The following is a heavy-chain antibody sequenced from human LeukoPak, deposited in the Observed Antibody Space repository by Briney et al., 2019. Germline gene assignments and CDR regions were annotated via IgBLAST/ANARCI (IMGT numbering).Heavy chain of an antibody. CDR2: IHASGNT. CDR3: ARDLGYGYYFYYYLDV. J-gene: IGHJ6*03. Sequence: ASETLSLTCTVSGGSISSYYWTWLRQPAGKGLEYLGRIHASGNTYYNPSLNSRVAISIDTSKNQFSLKVSSVAAADTAVYYCARDLGYGYYFYYYLDVWGKGTTVTVSS. CDR1: GGSISSYY. V-gene: IGHV4-4*07. D-gene: IGHD5-18*01.